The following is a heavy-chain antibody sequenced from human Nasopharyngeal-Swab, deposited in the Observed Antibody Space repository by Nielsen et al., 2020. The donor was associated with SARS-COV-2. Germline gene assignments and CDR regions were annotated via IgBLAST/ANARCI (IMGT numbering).Heavy chain of an antibody. J-gene: IGHJ5*02. CDR2: IKSKNDGGTT. D-gene: IGHD3-10*01. CDR3: STDLRSAGLTKNRLLLWFGELRRTNWFDP. Sequence: WIRQPPGEGLEWGGRIKSKNDGGTTDYAAPVKVRFTISRDDSKNTLYLQMNSLKTEDTAVYYCSTDLRSAGLTKNRLLLWFGELRRTNWFDPWGQGTLVTVSS. V-gene: IGHV3-15*01.